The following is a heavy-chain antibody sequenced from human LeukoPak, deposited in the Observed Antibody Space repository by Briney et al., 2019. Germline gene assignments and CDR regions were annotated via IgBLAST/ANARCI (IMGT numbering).Heavy chain of an antibody. J-gene: IGHJ4*02. CDR3: ARDPYDSSGYRSGY. CDR1: GGSISSGSYY. V-gene: IGHV4-61*02. CDR2: IYTSGST. D-gene: IGHD3-22*01. Sequence: PSQTLSLTCTVSGGSISSGSYYWSWIRQPAWKGLEWIGRIYTSGSTNYNPSLKSRVTISVDTSKNQFSLKLSSVTAADTAVYYCARDPYDSSGYRSGYWGQGTLVTVSS.